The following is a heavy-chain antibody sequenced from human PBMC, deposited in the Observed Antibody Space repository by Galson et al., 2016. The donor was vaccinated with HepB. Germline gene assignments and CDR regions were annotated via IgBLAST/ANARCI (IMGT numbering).Heavy chain of an antibody. CDR2: FELEDGET. D-gene: IGHD2-15*01. CDR1: GLTLTDLA. J-gene: IGHJ2*01. V-gene: IGHV1-24*01. Sequence: SVKVSCKVSGLTLTDLAIHWVRQPPGKGLEWMGGFELEDGETTYDQELQGRGTMTEETSTDTAYMELRRLRSEDTAVYYCATPSGRGGSCYPVNSYYYFDLWGRGTLVTVSS. CDR3: ATPSGRGGSCYPVNSYYYFDL.